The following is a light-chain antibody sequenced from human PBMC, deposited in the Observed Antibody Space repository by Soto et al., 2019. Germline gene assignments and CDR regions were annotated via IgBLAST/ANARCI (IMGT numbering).Light chain of an antibody. J-gene: IGLJ2*01. V-gene: IGLV3-21*04. CDR3: QVWDSSSDHVV. CDR2: YDS. CDR1: NIGIKS. Sequence: SYELTQPPSVLVAPGKTARITCGGNNIGIKSVHWYQQKPGQAPVLVIYYDSDRPSGIPERFSGSNSGNTATLTISRVEAGDEADYYCQVWDSSSDHVVFGGGTKLTVL.